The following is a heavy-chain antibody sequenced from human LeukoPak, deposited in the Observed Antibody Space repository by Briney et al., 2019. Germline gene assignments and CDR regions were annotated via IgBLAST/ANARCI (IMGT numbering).Heavy chain of an antibody. D-gene: IGHD2-15*01. CDR3: ARHYKLYCSGGSCYSGWFDP. V-gene: IGHV4-59*01. J-gene: IGHJ5*02. Sequence: SETLSLTCTVSGGSISSYYWSWIRQPPGKGLEWIGYIYYSGSTNYNPSLKSRVTISVDTSKNQFSLKLSSVTAADTAVYYCARHYKLYCSGGSCYSGWFDPWGQGTLVTVSS. CDR2: IYYSGST. CDR1: GGSISSYY.